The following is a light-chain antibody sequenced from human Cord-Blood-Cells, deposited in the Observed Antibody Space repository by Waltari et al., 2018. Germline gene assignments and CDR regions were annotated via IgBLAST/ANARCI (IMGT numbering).Light chain of an antibody. J-gene: IGKJ1*01. CDR2: GAS. CDR1: QSVSSSY. Sequence: EIVLTQSPGTLSLSPGERATLSCRASQSVSSSYLAWYQRKPGQAPRLLIYGASSRATGIPDRFGGSGSGTDFTLTISRLEPEDFAVYYCQQYGSSPGTFGQGTKVEIK. V-gene: IGKV3-20*01. CDR3: QQYGSSPGT.